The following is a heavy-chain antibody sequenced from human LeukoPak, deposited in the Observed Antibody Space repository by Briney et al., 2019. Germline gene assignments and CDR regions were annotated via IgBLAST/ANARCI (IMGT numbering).Heavy chain of an antibody. CDR2: TRNKANSYTT. CDR3: ARHRGGGLWFFDF. J-gene: IGHJ4*02. CDR1: GFTFSDHY. Sequence: GGSLRLSCAASGFTFSDHYMDLVRQAPGKGLEWVGRTRNKANSYTTEYAASVKGRFTISRDDSKNSLYLQMNSLKTEDTAVYYCARHRGGGLWFFDFWGQGTLVTVSS. V-gene: IGHV3-72*01. D-gene: IGHD2-21*01.